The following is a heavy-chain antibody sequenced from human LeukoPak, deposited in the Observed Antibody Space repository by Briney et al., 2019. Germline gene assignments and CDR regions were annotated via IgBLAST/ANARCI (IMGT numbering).Heavy chain of an antibody. J-gene: IGHJ6*03. CDR2: ISGSGGST. Sequence: PGGSLRLSCAASGFAFSSYGMSWVRQAPGKGLEWVSAISGSGGSTYYADSVKGRFTISRDNSKNTLYLQMNSLRAEDTAVYYCAKDSVFGSGWSRRMDVWGKGTTVTISS. V-gene: IGHV3-23*01. D-gene: IGHD6-19*01. CDR3: AKDSVFGSGWSRRMDV. CDR1: GFAFSSYG.